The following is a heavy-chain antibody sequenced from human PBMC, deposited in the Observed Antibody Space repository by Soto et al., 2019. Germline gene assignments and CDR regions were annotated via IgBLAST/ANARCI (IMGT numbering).Heavy chain of an antibody. CDR1: GFTFSSYD. V-gene: IGHV3-13*01. D-gene: IGHD5-18*01. CDR3: ARARIQLDDAFDI. J-gene: IGHJ3*02. CDR2: IGTAGDT. Sequence: PGGSLRLSCAASGFTFSSYDMHWVRQATGKGLEWVSAIGTAGDTYYPGSVKGRFTISRENAKNSLYLQMNRLRAGDTAVYYCARARIQLDDAFDIWGQGTMVTVSS.